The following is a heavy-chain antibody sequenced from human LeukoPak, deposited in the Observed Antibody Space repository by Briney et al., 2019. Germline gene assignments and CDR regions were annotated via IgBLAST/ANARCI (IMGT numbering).Heavy chain of an antibody. Sequence: SETLSLTCTVSGGSISSSSYYWGWIRQPPGKGLEWIGSIYYSGSTNYNPSLKSRVTISVDTSKNQFSLKLSSVTAADTAVYYCARDQSKGFGEFDWFDPWGQGTLVTVSS. CDR3: ARDQSKGFGEFDWFDP. V-gene: IGHV4-39*07. J-gene: IGHJ5*02. D-gene: IGHD3-10*01. CDR2: IYYSGST. CDR1: GGSISSSSYY.